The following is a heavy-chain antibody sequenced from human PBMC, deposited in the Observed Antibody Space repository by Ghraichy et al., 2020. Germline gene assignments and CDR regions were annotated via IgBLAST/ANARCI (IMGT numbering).Heavy chain of an antibody. D-gene: IGHD2-15*01. J-gene: IGHJ5*02. Sequence: GESLNISCKGSGYSFTSYGIGWVRQMPGKGLEWMGIIYPGDSDTRYSPSFQGQVTISADKSISTAYLQWSSLKASDTAMYYCARLVVVAATAGWFDPWGQGTLVTVSS. CDR3: ARLVVVAATAGWFDP. CDR2: IYPGDSDT. CDR1: GYSFTSYG. V-gene: IGHV5-51*01.